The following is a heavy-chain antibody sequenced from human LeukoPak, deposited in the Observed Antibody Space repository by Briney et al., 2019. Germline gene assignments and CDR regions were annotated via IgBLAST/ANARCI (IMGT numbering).Heavy chain of an antibody. CDR3: ARVYVAAGTYYYYYYMDV. D-gene: IGHD6-13*01. J-gene: IGHJ6*03. CDR1: GGSISSGSYY. CDR2: IYTSGST. Sequence: SETLSLTCTVSGGSISSGSYYWSWIRQPAGKGLEWIGRIYTSGSTNYNPSLKSRVTISVDTSKNQFSLKLSSVTAADTAVYYCARVYVAAGTYYYYYYMDVWGKGTTVTVSS. V-gene: IGHV4-61*02.